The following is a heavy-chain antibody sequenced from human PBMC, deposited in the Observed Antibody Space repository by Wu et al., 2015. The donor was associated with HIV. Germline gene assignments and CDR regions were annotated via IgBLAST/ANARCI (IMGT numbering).Heavy chain of an antibody. CDR3: ASAPNVEMTPITGVFDY. CDR1: GGTLSNYA. V-gene: IGHV1-69*05. J-gene: IGHJ4*02. CDR2: IIPMFGTA. D-gene: IGHD5-24*01. Sequence: QVQLVQSGAEVKKPGSSVKVSCKASGGTLSNYAINWVRQAPGQGLEWMGGIIPMFGTAYYAQRFQGRVAITTDESTRIAFMDLSSLTSEDTAVYYCASAPNVEMTPITGVFDYWGQGTLVTVSS.